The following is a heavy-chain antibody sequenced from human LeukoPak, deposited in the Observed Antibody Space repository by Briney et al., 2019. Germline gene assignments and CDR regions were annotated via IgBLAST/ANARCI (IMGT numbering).Heavy chain of an antibody. D-gene: IGHD1-14*01. CDR3: AKSRAPTADPDAFDI. CDR1: GFTFSNYG. Sequence: GGSLRLSCAGSGFTFSNYGIHWVRQAPGKGLEWVAFIRYGGINKYYADSVKGRFTISRDNSKNSLYLQMNSLRTEDTAVYYCAKSRAPTADPDAFDIWGQGTIVTVSS. J-gene: IGHJ3*02. CDR2: IRYGGINK. V-gene: IGHV3-30*02.